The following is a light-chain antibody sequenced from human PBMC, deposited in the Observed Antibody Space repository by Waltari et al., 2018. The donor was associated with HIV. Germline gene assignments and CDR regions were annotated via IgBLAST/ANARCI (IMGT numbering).Light chain of an antibody. CDR1: PTISYRSTLNAS. CDR3: QQYYDKPLT. J-gene: IGKJ4*01. Sequence: DINLTQTPDSLAVSLGSRAAMHCKSSPTISYRSTLNASLAWYQQKPRQPPKLLMFWVSVRASGVPDRFTGSGSETDFTLTINSVQAEDVAVYFCQQYYDKPLTFGRGTKVEI. CDR2: WVS. V-gene: IGKV4-1*01.